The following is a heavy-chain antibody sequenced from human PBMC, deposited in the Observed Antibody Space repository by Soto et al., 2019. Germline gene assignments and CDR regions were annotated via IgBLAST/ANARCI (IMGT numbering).Heavy chain of an antibody. Sequence: QVPLVQSGAEVKKPGASVKVSCKASGYTFTGYYMHWVRQAPGQGLEWMGWINPNSGGTNYAQKFQGWVTMTRDTSISTAYVELSRLRSDDTAVYYCARGGDLYCSGGSCYSWFDPWGQGTLVTVSS. V-gene: IGHV1-2*04. CDR2: INPNSGGT. D-gene: IGHD2-15*01. CDR3: ARGGDLYCSGGSCYSWFDP. J-gene: IGHJ5*02. CDR1: GYTFTGYY.